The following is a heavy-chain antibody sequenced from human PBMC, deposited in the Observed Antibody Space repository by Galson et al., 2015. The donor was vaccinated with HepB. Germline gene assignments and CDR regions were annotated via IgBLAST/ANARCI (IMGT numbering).Heavy chain of an antibody. V-gene: IGHV1-18*01. J-gene: IGHJ5*02. Sequence: SVKVSCKASGYTFSSYSITWVRQAPGQGLEWMGWINAYSRKTHYARQLQGGVTMTTDTSTSTAYMELRSLRSDDTAVYYCARGALVAVVDATQNNWFDPWGQGTLVTVSS. CDR1: GYTFSSYS. CDR3: ARGALVAVVDATQNNWFDP. D-gene: IGHD2-15*01. CDR2: INAYSRKT.